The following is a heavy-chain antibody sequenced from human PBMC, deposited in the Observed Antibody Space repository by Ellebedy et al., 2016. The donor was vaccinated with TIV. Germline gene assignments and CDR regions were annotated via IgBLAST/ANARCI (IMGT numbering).Heavy chain of an antibody. Sequence: PGGSLRLSCAASGFTFSSSAMSWVRPAPGKGLEWVSTISHTGRRTYYADAVAGRFTISRDNSKKTLYLQMNSRRAEDTAIDYCAKGRGGGSDSSAPRYYFDYWGLGTLVTVSS. D-gene: IGHD3-22*01. J-gene: IGHJ4*02. CDR2: ISHTGRRT. CDR3: AKGRGGGSDSSAPRYYFDY. V-gene: IGHV3-23*01. CDR1: GFTFSSSA.